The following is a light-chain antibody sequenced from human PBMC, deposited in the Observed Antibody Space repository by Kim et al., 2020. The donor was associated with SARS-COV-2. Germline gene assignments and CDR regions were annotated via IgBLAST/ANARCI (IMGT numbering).Light chain of an antibody. CDR1: SLRSYY. CDR2: GKN. CDR3: NSRDSSGNHYV. J-gene: IGLJ1*01. V-gene: IGLV3-19*01. Sequence: SSELTQDPAVSVALGQTVRSTSQGDSLRSYYASWYQQKPGQAPVLVIYGKNNRPSGIPDRFSGSSSGNTASLTITGAQAEDEADYYCNSRDSSGNHYVFG.